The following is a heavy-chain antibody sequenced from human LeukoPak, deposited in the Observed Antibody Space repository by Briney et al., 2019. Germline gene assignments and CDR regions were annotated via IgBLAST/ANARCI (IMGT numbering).Heavy chain of an antibody. D-gene: IGHD3-16*01. CDR1: GFSVTNNY. V-gene: IGHV3-53*01. J-gene: IGHJ4*02. CDR2: FYVGGAT. Sequence: GGSLRLSCAVSGFSVTNNYMSWVRQAPGKGLEWVSVFYVGGATYYADSVKGRFTISRDNSENTLYLQMKSLRAEDTAVYYCVRDLRMGSYGDYWGQGALVIVSS. CDR3: VRDLRMGSYGDY.